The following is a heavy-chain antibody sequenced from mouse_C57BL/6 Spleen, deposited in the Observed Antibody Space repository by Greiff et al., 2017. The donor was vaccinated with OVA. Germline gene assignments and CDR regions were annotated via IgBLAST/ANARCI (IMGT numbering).Heavy chain of an antibody. CDR2: IDPSDSYP. Sequence: QVQLKQPGAELVRPGTSVKLSCKASGYTFTSYWMHWVKQRPGQGLAWIGVIDPSDSYPNSHQKLKGKATLTVDTSSSTAYMQRSSLTSEDAAVYYCARGAPPTGLDYWGQGTTLTVSS. D-gene: IGHD4-1*02. CDR3: ARGAPPTGLDY. J-gene: IGHJ2*01. CDR1: GYTFTSYW. V-gene: IGHV1-59*01.